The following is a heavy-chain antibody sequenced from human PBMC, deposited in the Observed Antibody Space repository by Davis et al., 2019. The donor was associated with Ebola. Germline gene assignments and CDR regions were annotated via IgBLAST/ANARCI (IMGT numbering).Heavy chain of an antibody. Sequence: GGSLRLSCAASGFIFSNYAMSWVRQAPGKGLEWVSVIYSGGSIYYADSVKGRFTISRDNAKNSLCLQMNSLRDEDTAMYYCARGYSYGNYYYYGMDVWGQGTTVTVTS. D-gene: IGHD5-18*01. J-gene: IGHJ6*02. V-gene: IGHV3-66*01. CDR3: ARGYSYGNYYYYGMDV. CDR1: GFIFSNYA. CDR2: IYSGGSI.